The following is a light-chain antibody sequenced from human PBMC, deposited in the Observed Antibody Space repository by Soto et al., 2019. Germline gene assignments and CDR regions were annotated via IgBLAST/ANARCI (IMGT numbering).Light chain of an antibody. Sequence: QSVLTQPASVSGSRGQSITMSGTGTSSDVGSYNYVSWYQQHPGKVPKLVIYEVSNRPSGISYRFSGSKSGNTASLTISGLQAEDEADYYCSSYTSSTTQVFGGGTKVTVL. J-gene: IGLJ3*02. CDR1: SSDVGSYNY. V-gene: IGLV2-14*01. CDR3: SSYTSSTTQV. CDR2: EVS.